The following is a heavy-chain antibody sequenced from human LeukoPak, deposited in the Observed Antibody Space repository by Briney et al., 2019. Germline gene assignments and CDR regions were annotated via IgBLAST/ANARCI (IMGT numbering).Heavy chain of an antibody. V-gene: IGHV3-23*01. CDR2: ICGSGGST. J-gene: IGHJ4*02. Sequence: PGGSLRLSCAASGFTFSSYAMSWVRQVPGKGLEWLSGICGSGGSTYYADSVKGRFTISRDNSKNTLHLQMNSLRVEDTAVYYCAKSRGSTCYSSSDYWGQGTLVTVSS. D-gene: IGHD2-15*01. CDR1: GFTFSSYA. CDR3: AKSRGSTCYSSSDY.